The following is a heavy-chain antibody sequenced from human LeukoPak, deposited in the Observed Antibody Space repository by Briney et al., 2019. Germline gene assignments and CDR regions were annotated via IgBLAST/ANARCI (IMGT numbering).Heavy chain of an antibody. J-gene: IGHJ5*02. Sequence: GGSLRLSCAASGFTFSRHGMNWVRQAPGKGLEWVSYISSSGSTIYYADSVKGRFTISRDNAKNTLFLQMNSLRAEDTAVYYCARDRGSSDWYGFDPWGQGTLVTVSS. CDR2: ISSSGSTI. D-gene: IGHD6-19*01. V-gene: IGHV3-48*03. CDR1: GFTFSRHG. CDR3: ARDRGSSDWYGFDP.